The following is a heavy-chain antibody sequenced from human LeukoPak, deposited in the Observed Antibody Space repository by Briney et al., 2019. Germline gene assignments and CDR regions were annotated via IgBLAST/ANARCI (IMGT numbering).Heavy chain of an antibody. J-gene: IGHJ6*03. CDR1: GFTFSSYG. CDR2: IRYDGSNK. Sequence: GGSLRLSCAASGFTFSSYGMHWVRQAPGKGLEWVAFIRYDGSNKYYADSVKGRFTISRDNSKNTLYLQMNSLRAEDTAVYYCAKDGLNYDILTGYGKYYYYYYMDVWGKGTTVTISS. D-gene: IGHD3-9*01. CDR3: AKDGLNYDILTGYGKYYYYYYMDV. V-gene: IGHV3-30*02.